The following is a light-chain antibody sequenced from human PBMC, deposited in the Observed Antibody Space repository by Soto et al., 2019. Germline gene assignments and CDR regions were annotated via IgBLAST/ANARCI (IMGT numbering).Light chain of an antibody. V-gene: IGKV3-20*01. J-gene: IGKJ5*01. CDR1: QSVSSSY. CDR2: GAS. CDR3: QKYGRSIP. Sequence: EIVLTQSPGTLSLSPGERATLSCRASQSVSSSYLAWYQQKPGQAPRLLIYGASSRATGIPDRFSGSGSGTDFTLTISRLEPEDFAVYYCQKYGRSIPFGKGTRLEIK.